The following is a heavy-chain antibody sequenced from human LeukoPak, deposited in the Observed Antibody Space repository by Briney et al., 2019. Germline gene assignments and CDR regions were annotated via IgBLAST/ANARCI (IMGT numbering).Heavy chain of an antibody. Sequence: GGSLRLSCAASGFTFSSYPMHWVRQAPGKGLEYVSAINENGHNTYYANSVKGRFTISRDNSKNTLFLQMGSLRAEDMGVYYCAREDTISSWAFDCWGQGTLVTVSS. D-gene: IGHD5-24*01. J-gene: IGHJ4*02. V-gene: IGHV3-64*01. CDR1: GFTFSSYP. CDR2: INENGHNT. CDR3: AREDTISSWAFDC.